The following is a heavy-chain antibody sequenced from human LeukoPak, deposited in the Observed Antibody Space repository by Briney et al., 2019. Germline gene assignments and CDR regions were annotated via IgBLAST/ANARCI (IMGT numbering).Heavy chain of an antibody. Sequence: GGSLRLSCAASGFTVSSNYMSWVRQAPGKGLEWVANIKKDESEKYYVDSVKGRFTISRDNAKKSLYLQMNSLRAEDTAVYYCARHLSGITGYTYGRGIDYWGQGTPVTVSS. CDR1: GFTVSSNY. D-gene: IGHD5-18*01. CDR2: IKKDESEK. CDR3: ARHLSGITGYTYGRGIDY. J-gene: IGHJ4*02. V-gene: IGHV3-7*01.